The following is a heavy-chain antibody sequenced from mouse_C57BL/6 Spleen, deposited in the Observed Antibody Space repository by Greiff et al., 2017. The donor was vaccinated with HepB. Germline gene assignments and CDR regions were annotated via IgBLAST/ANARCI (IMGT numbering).Heavy chain of an antibody. Sequence: VQLQQSGAELVRPGASVKLSCTASGFNIKDDYMHWVKQRPEQGLEWIGWIDPENGDTEYASKFQGKATITADTSSNTAYLQLSSLTSEDTAVYYCTTARDYDQTWFAYWGQGTLVTVSA. V-gene: IGHV14-4*01. CDR1: GFNIKDDY. CDR2: IDPENGDT. D-gene: IGHD2-4*01. CDR3: TTARDYDQTWFAY. J-gene: IGHJ3*01.